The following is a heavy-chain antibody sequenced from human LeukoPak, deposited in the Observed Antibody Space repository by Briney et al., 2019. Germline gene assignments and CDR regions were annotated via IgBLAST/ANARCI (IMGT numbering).Heavy chain of an antibody. CDR2: ISGSSGSTI. CDR1: GFTFSSYG. J-gene: IGHJ4*02. V-gene: IGHV3-48*04. D-gene: IGHD3-22*01. Sequence: GGTLRLSCAASGFTFSSYGMSWVRQAPGKGLEWVSAISGSSGSTIYYADSVKGRFTISRDNAKNSLYLQMNSLRAEDTAVYYCARDYYDSSGYYYFDYWGQGTLVTVSS. CDR3: ARDYYDSSGYYYFDY.